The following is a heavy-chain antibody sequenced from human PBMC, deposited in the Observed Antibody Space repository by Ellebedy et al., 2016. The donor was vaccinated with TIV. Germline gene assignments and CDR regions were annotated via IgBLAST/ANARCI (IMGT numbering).Heavy chain of an antibody. CDR1: GFTFSGYS. Sequence: PGGSLRLSCAASGFTFSGYSMNWVRQAPGKGLEWISYIDTRSTSLYADSVKGRLPISRDNAKRALFLQVRSLRDEDTAVYYCTRDGGSYGSGRFGRADHWGQGTLVTVAS. CDR2: IDTRSTSL. CDR3: TRDGGSYGSGRFGRADH. V-gene: IGHV3-48*02. J-gene: IGHJ4*02. D-gene: IGHD3-10*01.